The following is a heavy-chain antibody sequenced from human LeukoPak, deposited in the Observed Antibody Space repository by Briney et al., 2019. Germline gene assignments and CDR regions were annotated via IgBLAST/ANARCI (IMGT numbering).Heavy chain of an antibody. CDR3: TKDMIRAIFGQGYYHCYGMDV. J-gene: IGHJ6*02. CDR2: ISGDGGST. D-gene: IGHD3-3*01. CDR1: GFTSEAYA. Sequence: GGSLRLSCAASGFTSEAYAMHWVRQVPGKGLGWVCFISGDGGSTYYADSVKGRFTVSRDNRKKSLHLQMNSLRPEDTALYYCTKDMIRAIFGQGYYHCYGMDVWGQGTTVTVSS. V-gene: IGHV3-43*02.